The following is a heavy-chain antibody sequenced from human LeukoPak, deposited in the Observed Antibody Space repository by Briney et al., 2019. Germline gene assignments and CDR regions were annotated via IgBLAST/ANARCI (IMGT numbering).Heavy chain of an antibody. J-gene: IGHJ5*02. CDR2: ITSSGSTI. CDR3: ARNFDH. CDR1: GFTLGDYA. V-gene: IGHV3-48*03. Sequence: GRSLRLSCTGSGFTLGDYALSWVRQAPGKGLEWVSYITSSGSTIYYADSVKGRFTISRDNARNSLYLQMNSLRAEDTAVYYCARNFDHWGQGTLATVSS.